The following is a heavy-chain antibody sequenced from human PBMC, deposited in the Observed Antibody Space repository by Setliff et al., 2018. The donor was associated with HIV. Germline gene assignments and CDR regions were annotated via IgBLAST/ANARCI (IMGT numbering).Heavy chain of an antibody. CDR1: GGSFTGYF. V-gene: IGHV4-34*01. Sequence: PSETLSLTCAVYGGSFTGYFWSWIRQSPGKGLEWIGEINDSGDTNYNPSLKSRVTISVVTSKNQFSLRLTSVTAADTATYFCARAQIAARRPFDSWGQGTLVTVSS. J-gene: IGHJ4*02. CDR2: INDSGDT. CDR3: ARAQIAARRPFDS. D-gene: IGHD6-6*01.